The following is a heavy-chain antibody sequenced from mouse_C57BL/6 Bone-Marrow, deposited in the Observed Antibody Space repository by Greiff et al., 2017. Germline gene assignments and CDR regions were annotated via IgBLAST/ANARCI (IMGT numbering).Heavy chain of an antibody. CDR3: VRLNYYGSSYDAMDY. D-gene: IGHD1-1*01. CDR2: IRSKSNNYAT. CDR1: GFSFNTYA. Sequence: EVQGVESGGGLVQPKGSLKLSCAASGFSFNTYAMNWVRQAPGKGLEWVARIRSKSNNYATYYADSVKDRFTISRDDSESMLYLQMNNLKTEDTAMYYGVRLNYYGSSYDAMDYWGQGTSVTVSS. J-gene: IGHJ4*01. V-gene: IGHV10-1*01.